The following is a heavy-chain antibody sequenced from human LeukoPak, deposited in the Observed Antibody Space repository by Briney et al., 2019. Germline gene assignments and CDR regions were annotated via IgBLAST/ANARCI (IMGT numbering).Heavy chain of an antibody. CDR2: IVVGSGNT. CDR1: GFTFTSSA. V-gene: IGHV1-58*01. CDR3: AAGARWLVPRLSDY. J-gene: IGHJ4*02. Sequence: ASVKVSCKASGFTFTSSAVQWVRQARGQRLEWIGWIVVGSGNTNYAQKFQERVTITRDMSTSTAYMELSSLRSEDSAVYYCAAGARWLVPRLSDYWGQGTLVTVSS. D-gene: IGHD6-19*01.